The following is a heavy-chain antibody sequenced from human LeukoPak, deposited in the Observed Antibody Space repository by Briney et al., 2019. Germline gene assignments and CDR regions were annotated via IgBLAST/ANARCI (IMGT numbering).Heavy chain of an antibody. J-gene: IGHJ5*02. V-gene: IGHV4-34*01. CDR2: INHSGST. Sequence: PSETLSLTCAVYGGSFSGYYWSWIRQPPGKGLEWIGEINHSGSTNYNPSLKSRVTISVDTSKNQFSLKLRSVPAADTAVYYCARGHMTTMRHPRFDPWGQGTLVTVSS. D-gene: IGHD5-24*01. CDR3: ARGHMTTMRHPRFDP. CDR1: GGSFSGYY.